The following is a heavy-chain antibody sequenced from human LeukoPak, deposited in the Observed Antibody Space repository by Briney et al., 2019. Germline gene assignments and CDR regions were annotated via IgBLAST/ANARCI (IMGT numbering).Heavy chain of an antibody. CDR3: ARDPHSLEMAPRAVGY. CDR2: ISSSSSYM. J-gene: IGHJ4*02. CDR1: GFTFSSDS. V-gene: IGHV3-21*06. D-gene: IGHD5-24*01. Sequence: GGSLRLSCAASGFTFSSDSMNWVRQAPGKGLEWVSSISSSSSYMYYADSVKGRFTISREIAKNSLYLQVNSLRAEDTAVYYCARDPHSLEMAPRAVGYWGQGTLLTVSS.